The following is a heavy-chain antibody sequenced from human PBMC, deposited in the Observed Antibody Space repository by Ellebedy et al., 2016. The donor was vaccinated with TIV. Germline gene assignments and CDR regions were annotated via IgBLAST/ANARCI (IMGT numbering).Heavy chain of an antibody. Sequence: SGPTLVXPTQTLTLTCSVSGFSVSTSSFCVSWIRQPPGKPLEWLARIDWDDEKYYRSSLKARLTISRDTSRNQVVLKLAKLDPVDTATYFCARTKPPNYDYAKNYYVMDVWGQGTTVTVSS. CDR2: IDWDDEK. V-gene: IGHV2-70*11. CDR3: ARTKPPNYDYAKNYYVMDV. D-gene: IGHD5-12*01. J-gene: IGHJ6*02. CDR1: GFSVSTSSFC.